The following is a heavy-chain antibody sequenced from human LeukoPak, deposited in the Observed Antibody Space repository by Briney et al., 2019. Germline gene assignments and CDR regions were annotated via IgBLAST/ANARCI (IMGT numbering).Heavy chain of an antibody. CDR1: GGSISSSSYY. CDR3: ARDRRDLPYYYYYVDV. J-gene: IGHJ6*03. V-gene: IGHV4-61*02. Sequence: PSETLSLTCTVSGGSISSSSYYWGWIRQPAGKGLEWIGRIYITGNTKYNPSLKSRVTMSVDMSKNQFSLKLSSVAAADTAVYYCARDRRDLPYYYYYVDVWGKGTTVTISS. CDR2: IYITGNT.